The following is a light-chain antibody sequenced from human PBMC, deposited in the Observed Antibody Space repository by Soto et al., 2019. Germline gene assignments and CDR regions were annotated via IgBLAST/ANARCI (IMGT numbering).Light chain of an antibody. J-gene: IGLJ2*01. CDR3: SSYTGSSTVV. Sequence: QSVLTQPASVSGSPGQSITISCTGTSSDVGGYNHVSWYQQYPGKAPKLMIYAVSNRPSGVSNRFSGSKSGNTASLTISGPQAEDEADYYCSSYTGSSTVVFGGGTKLTVL. CDR2: AVS. V-gene: IGLV2-14*01. CDR1: SSDVGGYNH.